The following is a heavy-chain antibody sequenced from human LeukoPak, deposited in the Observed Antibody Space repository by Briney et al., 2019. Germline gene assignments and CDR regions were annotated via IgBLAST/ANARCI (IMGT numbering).Heavy chain of an antibody. Sequence: NSGGSLRLSCAASGFTFSSYSMNWFRKAPGKGLEWVSSFSSSSSYIYYADSVKGRFTISRDNAKNSLYLQMNSLRAEDTAVYYCARDHRKGRLLWFGELLSWFDPWGQGTLVTVSS. CDR2: FSSSSSYI. CDR1: GFTFSSYS. CDR3: ARDHRKGRLLWFGELLSWFDP. V-gene: IGHV3-21*01. J-gene: IGHJ5*02. D-gene: IGHD3-10*01.